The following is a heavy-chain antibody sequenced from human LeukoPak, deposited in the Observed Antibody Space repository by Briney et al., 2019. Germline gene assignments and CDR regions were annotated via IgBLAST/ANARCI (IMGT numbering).Heavy chain of an antibody. D-gene: IGHD4-11*01. V-gene: IGHV1-18*01. J-gene: IGHJ4*02. CDR3: ARSIAVTTENDY. CDR1: GYTFTSYG. Sequence: ASVKVSCKASGYTFTSYGISWLRQAPGQGLEWMVWISAYNANTNYAQKLQGRVTMTTDTSTSTAYMELRSLRSDDTAVYYYARSIAVTTENDYWGQGTLVTVSS. CDR2: ISAYNANT.